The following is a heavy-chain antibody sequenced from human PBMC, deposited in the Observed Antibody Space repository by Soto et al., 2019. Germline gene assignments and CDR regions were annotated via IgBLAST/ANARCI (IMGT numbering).Heavy chain of an antibody. Sequence: GGSLRLSCAVSGFTFSNYAMTWVCQAPGKGLEWVSLMSGTGGKIVYADSLKGRFTISRDNSKNTLYLQMDNLRVEDTAVYYCVKDPVSGGSGGAYFDYWGQGTMVTVSS. J-gene: IGHJ4*02. CDR1: GFTFSNYA. CDR2: MSGTGGKI. V-gene: IGHV3-23*01. CDR3: VKDPVSGGSGGAYFDY. D-gene: IGHD2-8*02.